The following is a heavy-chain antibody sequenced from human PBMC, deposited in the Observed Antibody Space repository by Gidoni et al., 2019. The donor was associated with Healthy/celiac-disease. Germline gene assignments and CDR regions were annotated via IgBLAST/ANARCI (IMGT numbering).Heavy chain of an antibody. CDR1: GYTFTGYY. Sequence: QVQLVQSGAEVKKPGASVKVSCKASGYTFTGYYMHWVRQAPGQGLEWMGWINPNSGGTNYAQKFQGWVTMTRDTSISTAYMELSRLRSDDTAVYYCARIHGWELSPEQNDAFDIWGQGTMVTVSS. V-gene: IGHV1-2*04. D-gene: IGHD1-26*01. J-gene: IGHJ3*02. CDR3: ARIHGWELSPEQNDAFDI. CDR2: INPNSGGT.